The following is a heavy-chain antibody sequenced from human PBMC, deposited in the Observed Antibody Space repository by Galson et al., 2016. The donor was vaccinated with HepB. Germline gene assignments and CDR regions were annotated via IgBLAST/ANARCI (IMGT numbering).Heavy chain of an antibody. Sequence: ETLSLTCTVSGGSISSSSYFWAWIRQPPGKGLDWIGSIYYSGTTHSHPSLQSRVSISVDTSKNQFSLRLTSVSAADTAMYSCARQDRAGLVNVWGQGTMVTVSS. J-gene: IGHJ3*01. D-gene: IGHD6-19*01. CDR2: IYYSGTT. CDR3: ARQDRAGLVNV. CDR1: GGSISSSSYF. V-gene: IGHV4-39*01.